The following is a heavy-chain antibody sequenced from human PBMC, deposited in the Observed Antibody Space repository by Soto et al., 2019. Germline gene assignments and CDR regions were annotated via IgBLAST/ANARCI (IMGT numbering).Heavy chain of an antibody. CDR3: ARDRGYSYGYYYHYGMDV. D-gene: IGHD5-12*01. J-gene: IGHJ6*02. CDR2: INYLGTT. V-gene: IGHV4-30-4*01. Sequence: QVQLQESGPGLVKPSQTLSLTCTVSGGSVNSGDYFWTWIRQPPGKGLEWIGYINYLGTTDYNPSLKSRLTISVDTSKNQFSLKLSSVTAADTAVYYCARDRGYSYGYYYHYGMDVWGQGTTVTVSS. CDR1: GGSVNSGDYF.